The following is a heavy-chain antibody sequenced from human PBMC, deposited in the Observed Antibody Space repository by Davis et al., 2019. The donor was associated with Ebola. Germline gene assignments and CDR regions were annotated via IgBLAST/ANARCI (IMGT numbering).Heavy chain of an antibody. CDR2: ISSSGSTI. Sequence: GESLKISCAASGFTFSDYYMSWIRQAPGKGLEWVSYISSSGSTIYYADSVKGRFTISRDNAKNSLYLQMNSLRAEDTAVYYCARKSYLYYFDYWGQGTLVTVSS. CDR1: GFTFSDYY. D-gene: IGHD3-10*01. J-gene: IGHJ4*02. CDR3: ARKSYLYYFDY. V-gene: IGHV3-11*04.